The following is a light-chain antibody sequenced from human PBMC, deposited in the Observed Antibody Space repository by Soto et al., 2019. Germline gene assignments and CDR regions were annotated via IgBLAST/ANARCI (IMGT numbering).Light chain of an antibody. CDR2: GAS. Sequence: EIVLTQSPGTLSLSPGERATLSCRASQSVTSNYLAWYQQKPGQAPRLLIYGASSRATGIPDRFSGSGSGTDFTLTISRLEPEDFALFYCQQYGSSPYTFGQGTKLEIK. CDR1: QSVTSNY. J-gene: IGKJ2*01. CDR3: QQYGSSPYT. V-gene: IGKV3-20*01.